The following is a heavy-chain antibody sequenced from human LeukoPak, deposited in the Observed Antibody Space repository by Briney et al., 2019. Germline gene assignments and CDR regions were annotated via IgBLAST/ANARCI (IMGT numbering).Heavy chain of an antibody. CDR1: GFLYCRYA. Sequence: GGSLRLSCAASGFLYCRYAMSWVRQAPGKGLEWVSDISGSGGSTYYADSVKGRFTISRDNSKNTLYLQMNSLRAEDTAVYYCAKAMVRGALEYFDYWGQGTLVTVSS. V-gene: IGHV3-23*01. J-gene: IGHJ4*02. D-gene: IGHD3-10*01. CDR2: ISGSGGST. CDR3: AKAMVRGALEYFDY.